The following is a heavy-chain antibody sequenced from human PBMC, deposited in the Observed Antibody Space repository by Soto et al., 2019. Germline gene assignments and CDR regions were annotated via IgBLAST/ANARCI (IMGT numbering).Heavy chain of an antibody. J-gene: IGHJ6*02. D-gene: IGHD4-4*01. Sequence: PGGSLRLSCAASGFTFSNAWMNWVRQAPGKGLEWVGRIKSKTDGGTTDYAAPVKGRFTISRDDSKNTLYLLMNSLKTEDTAVYYCTTDGREAYSNYEFFYYYYGMDVWGQGTTVTVSS. CDR2: IKSKTDGGTT. CDR1: GFTFSNAW. V-gene: IGHV3-15*07. CDR3: TTDGREAYSNYEFFYYYYGMDV.